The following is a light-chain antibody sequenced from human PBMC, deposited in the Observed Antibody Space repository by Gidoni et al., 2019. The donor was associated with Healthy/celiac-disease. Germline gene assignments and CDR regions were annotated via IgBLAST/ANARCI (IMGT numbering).Light chain of an antibody. CDR1: QGISNY. CDR2: AAS. V-gene: IGKV1-27*01. CDR3: EKYNSAPPIT. Sequence: DIQMTQSPSSLSASVGDRVTITCRASQGISNYLAWYQQKPGKVPKLLIYAASTLQSGVPSRLSGSGSGTDFTVTISSLQPEDVATYYCEKYNSAPPITFGRGTRLGMK. J-gene: IGKJ5*01.